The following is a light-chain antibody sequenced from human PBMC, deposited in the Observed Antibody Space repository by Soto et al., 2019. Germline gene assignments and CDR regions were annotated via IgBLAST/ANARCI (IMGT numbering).Light chain of an antibody. CDR2: GAA. J-gene: IGKJ5*01. Sequence: EIVMTQSPGTLSALPGQSATLPCRASQSVGTNLAWFQQKPGQAPRHLIYGAATRATGIPVRFSGSGSGTEFTRTISSLQSDDFAVYYCQQYNQWSPITFGQGTRLE. CDR1: QSVGTN. CDR3: QQYNQWSPIT. V-gene: IGKV3-15*01.